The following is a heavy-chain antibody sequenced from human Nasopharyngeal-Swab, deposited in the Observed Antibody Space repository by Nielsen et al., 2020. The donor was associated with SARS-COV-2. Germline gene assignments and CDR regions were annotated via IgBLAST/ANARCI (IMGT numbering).Heavy chain of an antibody. CDR2: IIPIFGTA. CDR3: ARFRLAAGTSDY. D-gene: IGHD6-13*01. Sequence: SVKVSCKASGGTFSSYAISWVRQAPGRGLEWMGGIIPIFGTANYAQKFQGRVTITADESTSTAYMELSSLRSEDTAVYYCARFRLAAGTSDYWGQGTLVTVSS. V-gene: IGHV1-69*13. CDR1: GGTFSSYA. J-gene: IGHJ4*02.